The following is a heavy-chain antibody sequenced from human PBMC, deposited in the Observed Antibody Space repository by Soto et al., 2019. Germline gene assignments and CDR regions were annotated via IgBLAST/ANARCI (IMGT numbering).Heavy chain of an antibody. D-gene: IGHD3-10*01. J-gene: IGHJ3*02. Sequence: QVQPQESGPGLVKPSGILSLTCAVSGGSLTTFNWWSWVRQPPGKGLEWIGEIHHIGTTNYNPSLDSRVTISLDKSRNHFSLTLISVTAADSAVYYCARTEAGAFHIWGQGKMITVSS. V-gene: IGHV4-4*02. CDR3: ARTEAGAFHI. CDR2: IHHIGTT. CDR1: GGSLTTFNW.